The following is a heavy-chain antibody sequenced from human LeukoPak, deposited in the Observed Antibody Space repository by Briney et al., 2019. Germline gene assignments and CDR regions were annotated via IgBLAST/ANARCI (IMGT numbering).Heavy chain of an antibody. CDR2: IYYSGST. V-gene: IGHV4-61*01. D-gene: IGHD6-19*01. Sequence: PSETLSLTCTVSGGSVSSGSYYWSWIRQPPGKGLEWIGYIYYSGSTNYNPSLKSRVTISVDTSKNQFSLKLSSVTAADTAVYYCARMDSSGWYRVDYWGQGTLVTVSS. CDR1: GGSVSSGSYY. J-gene: IGHJ4*02. CDR3: ARMDSSGWYRVDY.